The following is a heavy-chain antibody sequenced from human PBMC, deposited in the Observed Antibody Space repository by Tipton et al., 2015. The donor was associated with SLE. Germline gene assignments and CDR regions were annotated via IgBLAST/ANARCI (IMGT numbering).Heavy chain of an antibody. Sequence: SLRLSCPASGFTVSSNDMSWVRQAPGKGLEWVTLVYSSGSTHYADSVKGRFTISRDNSKNTVYLQMNSLRTEDTAVYYCARAPCGGNCFFYYNMDVWGKGTPVTVSS. J-gene: IGHJ6*03. V-gene: IGHV3-66*03. D-gene: IGHD2-15*01. CDR1: GFTVSSND. CDR3: ARAPCGGNCFFYYNMDV. CDR2: VYSSGST.